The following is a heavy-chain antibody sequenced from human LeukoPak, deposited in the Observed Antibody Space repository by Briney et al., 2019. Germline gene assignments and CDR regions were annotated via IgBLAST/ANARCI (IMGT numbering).Heavy chain of an antibody. Sequence: GGSLRLSCSASGFTFNTYAMNWVRQSPGKGLEWVSSISSRSSFIYYADSVKGRFTISRDNAKNSLYLQMNSLRAEDTAVYYCARDDTSLNYYYYMDVCGKGTTVTVSS. CDR3: ARDDTSLNYYYYMDV. V-gene: IGHV3-21*01. CDR2: ISSRSSFI. J-gene: IGHJ6*03. CDR1: GFTFNTYA. D-gene: IGHD2-2*01.